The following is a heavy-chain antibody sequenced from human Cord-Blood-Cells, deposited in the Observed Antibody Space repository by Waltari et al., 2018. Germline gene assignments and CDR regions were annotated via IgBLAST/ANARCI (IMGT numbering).Heavy chain of an antibody. CDR2: CYPEDGET. J-gene: IGHJ4*02. V-gene: IGHV1-24*01. CDR1: GSPPPDLS. D-gene: IGHD5-18*01. CDR3: ATAKLWLFDY. Sequence: VQLVQSGAEGKKPGASVKVPCRVSGSPPPDLSMHWVRRPPGTGLEWMGGCYPEDGETIYAQKFQGRVTMTEDTSTDTAYMELSSLRSEDTAVYYCATAKLWLFDYWGQGTLVTVSS.